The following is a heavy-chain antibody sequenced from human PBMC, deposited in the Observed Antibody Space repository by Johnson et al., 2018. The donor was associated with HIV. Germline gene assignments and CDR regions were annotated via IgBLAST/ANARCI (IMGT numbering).Heavy chain of an antibody. J-gene: IGHJ3*02. Sequence: QVQLVESGGGVVQPGRSLRLSCAASGFTFSSYAMHWVRQAPGKGLEWVAVISYDGSNKYYADSVKGRFTISRDNSKNTLYLQMNSLRAEDTALYYCANGRGSSWTPYDAFDIWGQGTMVTVSS. V-gene: IGHV3-30-3*01. CDR2: ISYDGSNK. CDR1: GFTFSSYA. CDR3: ANGRGSSWTPYDAFDI. D-gene: IGHD6-13*01.